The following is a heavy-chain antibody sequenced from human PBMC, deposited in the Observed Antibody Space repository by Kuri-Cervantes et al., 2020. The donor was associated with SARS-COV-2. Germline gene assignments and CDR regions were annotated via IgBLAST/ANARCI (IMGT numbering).Heavy chain of an antibody. CDR1: GFIFSDYA. Sequence: GESLKISCEASGFIFSDYAIDWVRQAPGKGLEWVAIISYDGRNAKFADSVKGRFTISRDNSKNTLYLQMNSLRAEDTAVYYCAKDQGGDYGDLPLDYWGQGTLVTVSS. CDR3: AKDQGGDYGDLPLDY. V-gene: IGHV3-30*04. J-gene: IGHJ4*02. D-gene: IGHD4-17*01. CDR2: ISYDGRNA.